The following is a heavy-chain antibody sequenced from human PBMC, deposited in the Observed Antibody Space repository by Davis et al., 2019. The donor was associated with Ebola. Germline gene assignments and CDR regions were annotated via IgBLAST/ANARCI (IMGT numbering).Heavy chain of an antibody. CDR1: GFTFGDYA. CDR2: IRSKAYGGTT. J-gene: IGHJ4*02. CDR3: TRRGSSSSHFFDY. V-gene: IGHV3-49*03. D-gene: IGHD6-6*01. Sequence: GESLKISCTASGFTFGDYAMSWFRQAPGKGLEWVGFIRSKAYGGTTEYAASVKGRFTISRDDSKSIAYLQMNSLKTEDTAVYYCTRRGSSSSHFFDYWGQGTLVTVSS.